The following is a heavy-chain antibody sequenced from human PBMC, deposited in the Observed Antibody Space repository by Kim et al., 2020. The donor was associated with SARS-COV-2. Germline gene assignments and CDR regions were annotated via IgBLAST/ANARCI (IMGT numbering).Heavy chain of an antibody. CDR2: VYYSGST. CDR3: ARSKGNHFWNTYYLDY. Sequence: SETLSLTCTVSGDSISSYSWNWIRQPPGKRLEWIGYVYYSGSTNYNPSLESRVTISVDTSKNQFSLKLRSVTAADTAVYYCARSKGNHFWNTYYLDYWGQGTLVTVSS. V-gene: IGHV4-59*01. D-gene: IGHD3-3*02. CDR1: GDSISSYS. J-gene: IGHJ4*02.